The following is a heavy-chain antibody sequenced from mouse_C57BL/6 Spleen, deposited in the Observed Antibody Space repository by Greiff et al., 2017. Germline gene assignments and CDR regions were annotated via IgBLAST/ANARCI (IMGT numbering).Heavy chain of an antibody. D-gene: IGHD1-1*01. V-gene: IGHV6-3*01. Sequence: EVQLVESGGGLVQPGGSMKLSCVASGFTFSNYWMNWVRQSPEKGLEWVAQIRLKSDNYATHYAESVKGRFTISRDDSKSSVYLQMNNLRAEDTGIYYCTDITSRMDYWGQGTSVTVSS. J-gene: IGHJ4*01. CDR3: TDITSRMDY. CDR2: IRLKSDNYAT. CDR1: GFTFSNYW.